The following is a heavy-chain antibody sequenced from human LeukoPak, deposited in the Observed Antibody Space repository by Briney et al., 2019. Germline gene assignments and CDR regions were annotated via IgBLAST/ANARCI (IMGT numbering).Heavy chain of an antibody. CDR3: AGSSSGWHRYFDY. V-gene: IGHV4-59*01. CDR2: IYYSGST. J-gene: IGHJ4*02. Sequence: SETLSLTCTVSGGSISSYYWSWIRQPPGKGLERIGYIYYSGSTNYNPSLKSRVTISVDTSKNQFSLKLSSVTAADTAVYYCAGSSSGWHRYFDYWGQGTLVTVSS. D-gene: IGHD6-19*01. CDR1: GGSISSYY.